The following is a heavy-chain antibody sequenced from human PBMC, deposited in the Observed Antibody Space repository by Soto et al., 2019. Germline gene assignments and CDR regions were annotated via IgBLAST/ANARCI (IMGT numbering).Heavy chain of an antibody. Sequence: EVQLLESGGGLVQPGGSLGLSCAASGFTFSSYAMSWVRQAPGKGLEWVSAISGSGGSTYYADSVKGRFTISRDNSKNTLYLQMNSLRAEDTAVYYCANQPTMIVVVWYFDLWGRGTLVTVSS. V-gene: IGHV3-23*01. D-gene: IGHD3-22*01. CDR2: ISGSGGST. CDR1: GFTFSSYA. J-gene: IGHJ2*01. CDR3: ANQPTMIVVVWYFDL.